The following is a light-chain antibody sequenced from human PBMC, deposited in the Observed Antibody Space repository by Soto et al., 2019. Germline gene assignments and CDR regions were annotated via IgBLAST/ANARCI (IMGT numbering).Light chain of an antibody. V-gene: IGLV2-14*03. CDR1: SSVIGSYNY. CDR2: DVT. J-gene: IGLJ1*01. CDR3: NSYTSISTYV. Sequence: QSVLTQSASVSGSPGQSITTSCTGTSSVIGSYNYVSWYQQHPDKAPKLMIYDVTNRPSGVSDRFSGCKSGNTGSLTISGLQAEDEADYYCNSYTSISTYVFGTGTKVTVL.